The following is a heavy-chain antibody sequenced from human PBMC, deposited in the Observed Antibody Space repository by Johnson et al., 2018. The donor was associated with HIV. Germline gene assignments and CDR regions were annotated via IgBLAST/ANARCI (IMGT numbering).Heavy chain of an antibody. D-gene: IGHD3-9*01. Sequence: QVQLVESGGGLVQPGGSLRLSCAASGFTFSDYYMSWIRQAPGKGLEWVSYISSNSSTIGYADSVKGRFTISRDNAKNSLYLQMNSLRAEDTALYYCAKVVTICVLVIGNDAFDIWGQGTMVTVSS. CDR2: ISSNSSTI. CDR1: GFTFSDYY. J-gene: IGHJ3*02. CDR3: AKVVTICVLVIGNDAFDI. V-gene: IGHV3-11*01.